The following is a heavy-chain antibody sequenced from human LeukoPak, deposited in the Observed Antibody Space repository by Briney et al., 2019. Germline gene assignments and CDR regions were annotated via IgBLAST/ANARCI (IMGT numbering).Heavy chain of an antibody. D-gene: IGHD3-10*01. CDR1: GYTFTGYY. Sequence: ASVKVSCKASGYTFTGYYMHWVRQATGQGLEWMGWMNPNSGNTGYAQKFQGRVTITRNTSISTAYMELSSLRSEDTAVYYCARLVTMVRGVIASRFDPWGQGTLVTVSS. V-gene: IGHV1-8*03. CDR2: MNPNSGNT. J-gene: IGHJ5*02. CDR3: ARLVTMVRGVIASRFDP.